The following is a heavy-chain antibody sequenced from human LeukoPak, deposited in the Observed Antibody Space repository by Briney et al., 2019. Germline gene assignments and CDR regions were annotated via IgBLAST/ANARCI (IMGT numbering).Heavy chain of an antibody. CDR1: GGSLSSGSYY. J-gene: IGHJ4*02. CDR3: ARTRASELWFGELLYGYFDY. D-gene: IGHD3-10*01. V-gene: IGHV4-61*01. Sequence: SETLSLTCTVSGGSLSSGSYYWSWIRQPPGKGLEWIGYIYYSGSTNYNPSLKSRVTISVDTSKNQFSLKLSSVTAADTAVYYCARTRASELWFGELLYGYFDYWGQGTLVTVSS. CDR2: IYYSGST.